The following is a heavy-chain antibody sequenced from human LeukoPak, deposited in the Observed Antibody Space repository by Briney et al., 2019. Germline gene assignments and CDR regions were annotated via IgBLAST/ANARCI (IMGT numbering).Heavy chain of an antibody. D-gene: IGHD2-15*01. CDR1: GGSISSGGYY. Sequence: PSETLSLTCTVSGGSISSGGYYWSWIRQPPGKGLEWIGYIYHSGSTYYNPSLKSRVTISVDRSKNQFSLKLSSVTAADTAVYYCARDCSGGSCYIGGAFDIWGQGTMVTVSS. V-gene: IGHV4-30-2*01. CDR3: ARDCSGGSCYIGGAFDI. J-gene: IGHJ3*02. CDR2: IYHSGST.